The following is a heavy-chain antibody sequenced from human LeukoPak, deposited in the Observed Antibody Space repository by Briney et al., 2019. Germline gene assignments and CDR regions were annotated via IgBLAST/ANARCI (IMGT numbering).Heavy chain of an antibody. J-gene: IGHJ4*02. V-gene: IGHV3-64D*06. CDR2: ISDSGGST. D-gene: IGHD2-15*01. CDR3: VKEGGY. Sequence: GGSLRLSCSASGFPFSSYAMHWVRQAPGKGLEYVSAISDSGGSTYYADSVKGRFTISGDNSKNTLYLQMSSLRAEDTAVYYCVKEGGYWGQGILVTVSS. CDR1: GFPFSSYA.